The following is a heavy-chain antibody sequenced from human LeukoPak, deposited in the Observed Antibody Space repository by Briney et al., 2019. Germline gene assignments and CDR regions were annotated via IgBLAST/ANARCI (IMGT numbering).Heavy chain of an antibody. Sequence: SQTLSLTCTVSGGSISSGGYYWSWIRKHPGKGLEWFGYIYYSGSTYYNPSLKSRVTISVDTSKNQFSLKLSSVTAADTAVYYCARGSPTGLGDHDAFDIWGQGTMVTVSS. CDR2: IYYSGST. D-gene: IGHD3-16*01. CDR1: GGSISSGGYY. J-gene: IGHJ3*02. V-gene: IGHV4-31*03. CDR3: ARGSPTGLGDHDAFDI.